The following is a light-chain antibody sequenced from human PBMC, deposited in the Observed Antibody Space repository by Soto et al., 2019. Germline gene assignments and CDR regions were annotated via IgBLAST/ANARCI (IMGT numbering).Light chain of an antibody. J-gene: IGKJ1*01. CDR1: QSVSSNY. CDR2: GAS. CDR3: QQYGSSPRT. V-gene: IGKV3-20*01. Sequence: IVLTQSPATLSLSPGDRATLSCRASQSVSSNYLAWYHQKPGPAPRLLIYGASSRATGIPDRFNGSGSGTDFTLTISRLDPEDFAVYYCQQYGSSPRTFGQGTKVDIK.